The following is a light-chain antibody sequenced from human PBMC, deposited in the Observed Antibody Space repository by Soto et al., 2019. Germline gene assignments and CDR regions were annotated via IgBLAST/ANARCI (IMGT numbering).Light chain of an antibody. J-gene: IGKJ1*01. Sequence: EIVLTQSPGTLSLSPGERATLSCRASQSVNYLAWYQQKPGQAPRLLIYGASSRATCIPDRFSGSGSGTDFTLTISRLEPEDFAVYYCQHYGTSRPWTFGQGTKVVIK. CDR3: QHYGTSRPWT. CDR2: GAS. CDR1: QSVNY. V-gene: IGKV3-20*01.